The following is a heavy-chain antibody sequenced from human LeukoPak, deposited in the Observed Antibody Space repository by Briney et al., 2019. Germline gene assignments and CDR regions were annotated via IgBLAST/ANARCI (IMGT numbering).Heavy chain of an antibody. CDR1: GGSVSSGYYF. J-gene: IGHJ4*02. CDR2: IYYSGST. D-gene: IGHD6-19*01. V-gene: IGHV4-61*01. CDR3: VRWLAI. Sequence: PSETLSLTCTVYGGSVSSGYYFCGWIRQPPGKGLEWIAYIYYSGSTNHNPSLKSRVTISADTSKNQFSLKLSSVTAADTAVYYCVRWLAIWGQGTLVTVSS.